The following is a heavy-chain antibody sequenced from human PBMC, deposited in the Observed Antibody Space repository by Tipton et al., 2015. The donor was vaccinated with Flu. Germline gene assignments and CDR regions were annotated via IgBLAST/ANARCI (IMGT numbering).Heavy chain of an antibody. D-gene: IGHD3-10*02. Sequence: TLSLTCTVSSGSIRSTNYFCAWIRQLPGKRLELIGSIYPTGTTYYNPSLKSRVTISVDTSKSLFSLMLKSVTAADTALYYCARLSYYDVDLKNFYFDYWGQGALVTVSS. CDR3: ARLSYYDVDLKNFYFDY. J-gene: IGHJ4*02. V-gene: IGHV4-39*01. CDR2: IYPTGTT. CDR1: SGSIRSTNYF.